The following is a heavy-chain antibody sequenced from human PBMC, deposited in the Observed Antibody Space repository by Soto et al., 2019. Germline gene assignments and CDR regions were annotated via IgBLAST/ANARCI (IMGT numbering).Heavy chain of an antibody. Sequence: SETLSLTCTVSGGSISSYYWSWIRQPPGKGLEWIGYIYYSGSTNYNPSLKSRVTISVATSKNQFSLKLSSVTAADTAVYYCARRGADRYLTYGYYYYYMDVWGKGTTVTVSS. D-gene: IGHD2-8*01. CDR1: GGSISSYY. CDR2: IYYSGST. CDR3: ARRGADRYLTYGYYYYYMDV. V-gene: IGHV4-59*08. J-gene: IGHJ6*03.